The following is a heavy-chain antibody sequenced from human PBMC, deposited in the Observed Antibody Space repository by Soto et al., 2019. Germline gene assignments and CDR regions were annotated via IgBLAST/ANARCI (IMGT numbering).Heavy chain of an antibody. CDR3: ARGGAPTYYDIVTGYYTPDPLDY. CDR1: GGCFSGYY. V-gene: IGHV4-34*01. Sequence: TLPAASAIYGGCFSGYYWSWARQPPEKGLEWTGEINHSGSTNYNPSLKSRVTISVDTSKNQFSLKLGSVTAADTAVYYCARGGAPTYYDIVTGYYTPDPLDYWGQGTLVPVSS. CDR2: INHSGST. D-gene: IGHD3-9*01. J-gene: IGHJ4*02.